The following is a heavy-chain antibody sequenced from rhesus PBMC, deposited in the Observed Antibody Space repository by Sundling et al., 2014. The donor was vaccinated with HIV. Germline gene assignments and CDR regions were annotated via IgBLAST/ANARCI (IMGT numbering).Heavy chain of an antibody. Sequence: QVQLVQSGAEVKKPGTSVKLSCKASGYTFSTNYINWVRQAPGQVFEWMGWVNPRNGDTGYAQKFQDRVTMTTDTSTSTAYMELNSLRSEDTAVYYCARSGRQLGNFDYWGQGVLVTVSS. CDR3: ARSGRQLGNFDY. D-gene: IGHD6-25*01. J-gene: IGHJ4*01. CDR2: VNPRNGDT. CDR1: GYTFSTNY. V-gene: IGHV1-200*01.